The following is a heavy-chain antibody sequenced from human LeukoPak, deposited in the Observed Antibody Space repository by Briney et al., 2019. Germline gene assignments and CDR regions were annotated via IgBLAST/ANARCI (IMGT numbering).Heavy chain of an antibody. J-gene: IGHJ4*02. Sequence: GGSLRLSCAASGFTFSSYGMHWVRQAPGKGLEWVAFIRYDGSNKYYADSVKGRFTISRDNSKNTVHLQMNSLRAEDTALYYCAKDLLQKATIRENYFDYWGQGTLVTVSS. D-gene: IGHD5-24*01. CDR1: GFTFSSYG. V-gene: IGHV3-30*02. CDR2: IRYDGSNK. CDR3: AKDLLQKATIRENYFDY.